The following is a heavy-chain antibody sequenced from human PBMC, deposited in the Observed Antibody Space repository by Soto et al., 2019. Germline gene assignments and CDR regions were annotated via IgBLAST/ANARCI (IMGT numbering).Heavy chain of an antibody. CDR1: GLTVRSSY. Sequence: GGSLRLSCAASGLTVRSSYMSWVRQAPGKGLQLVSFIYSAGSTYYANTVKGRFTISRDISKNTLYLQMNILRAAATDVYYCARAPHGMDVWGQGTTVTVSS. CDR2: IYSAGST. J-gene: IGHJ6*02. V-gene: IGHV3-53*01. CDR3: ARAPHGMDV.